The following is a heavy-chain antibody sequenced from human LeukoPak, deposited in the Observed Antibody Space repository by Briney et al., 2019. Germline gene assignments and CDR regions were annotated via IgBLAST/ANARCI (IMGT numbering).Heavy chain of an antibody. J-gene: IGHJ4*02. CDR2: ISGSGSNR. D-gene: IGHD6-19*01. V-gene: IGHV3-11*04. CDR3: ATSQSSVAGIVGD. Sequence: AGSLRLSCAASGFTFSDYFMTWIRQAPGKGLEWVSYISGSGSNRYYADSVKGRFTSSGDNAKNSLYLQMNSLRVEDTAVYYCATSQSSVAGIVGDWGQGTLVTVSS. CDR1: GFTFSDYF.